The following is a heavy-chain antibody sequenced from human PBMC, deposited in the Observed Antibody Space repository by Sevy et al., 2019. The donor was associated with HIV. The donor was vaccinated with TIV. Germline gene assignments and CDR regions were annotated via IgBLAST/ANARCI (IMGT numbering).Heavy chain of an antibody. Sequence: GGSLRLSCAASGFTFSSYAMSWVRQAPGKGLEWVSAISASGGSTYYSDSVKGRFTISRDNSKNTLYLQMNSLRAEDTAVYYCAKDLLTPQGSGPFRGIQHWGQGTLVTVSS. V-gene: IGHV3-23*01. CDR2: ISASGGST. CDR1: GFTFSSYA. D-gene: IGHD3-10*01. CDR3: AKDLLTPQGSGPFRGIQH. J-gene: IGHJ1*01.